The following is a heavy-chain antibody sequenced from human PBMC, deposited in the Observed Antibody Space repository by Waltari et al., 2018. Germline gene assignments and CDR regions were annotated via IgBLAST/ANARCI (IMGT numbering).Heavy chain of an antibody. J-gene: IGHJ4*02. D-gene: IGHD3-16*01. CDR2: ISSSSSTI. Sequence: EVQLVESGGGLVQPGGSLRLSCADSGFTFSSYSMTWVPQCPGKGLEWVSYISSSSSTIYYADSVKGRFTISRYNAKNSLYLQMNSLRAEDTAVYYCARDRGGEYYFDYWGQGTLVTVSS. V-gene: IGHV3-48*01. CDR1: GFTFSSYS. CDR3: ARDRGGEYYFDY.